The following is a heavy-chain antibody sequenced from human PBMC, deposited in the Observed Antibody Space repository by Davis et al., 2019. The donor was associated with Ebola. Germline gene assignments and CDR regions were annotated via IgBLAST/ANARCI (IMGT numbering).Heavy chain of an antibody. V-gene: IGHV5-51*01. CDR2: IYPGDSDT. D-gene: IGHD4/OR15-4a*01. J-gene: IGHJ3*02. CDR3: ARKRYSANYAGNDFQI. Sequence: GESLKISCKGSGYSFTTYWIGWVRQMPGKGLEWMGMIYPGDSDTIYSPSFQGRVTVSADKSISTAYLQWSTLKASDTAIYYCARKRYSANYAGNDFQIWGQGTMVTVSP. CDR1: GYSFTTYW.